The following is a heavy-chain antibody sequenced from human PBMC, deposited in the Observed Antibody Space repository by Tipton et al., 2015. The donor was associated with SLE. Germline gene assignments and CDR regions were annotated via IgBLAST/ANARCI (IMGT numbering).Heavy chain of an antibody. D-gene: IGHD3-3*01. CDR2: IYSSGGT. J-gene: IGHJ2*01. CDR3: ARRAEIGDWYLDL. Sequence: LRLSCSVSGGSINNYYWNWIRQTQGKGLEWIGYIYSSGGTDYNPSLKSRLTISVETSKNQFSLKLTSVTAADTAVYYCARRAEIGDWYLDLWGRGTLVTVSS. V-gene: IGHV4-4*08. CDR1: GGSINNYY.